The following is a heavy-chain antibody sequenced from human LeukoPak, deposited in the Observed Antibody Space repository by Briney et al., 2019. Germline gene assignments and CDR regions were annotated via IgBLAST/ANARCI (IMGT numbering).Heavy chain of an antibody. CDR2: ISYDGSNK. CDR3: AKDSHYYGSGSYFRWFDP. V-gene: IGHV3-30*04. J-gene: IGHJ5*02. Sequence: SGGSLRLSCAASGFTFSSYVMHWVRQAPGKGLEWVAVISYDGSNKYYADSVKGRFTISRDNSKNTLYLQMNSLRAEDTAVYYCAKDSHYYGSGSYFRWFDPWGQGTLVTVSS. CDR1: GFTFSSYV. D-gene: IGHD3-10*01.